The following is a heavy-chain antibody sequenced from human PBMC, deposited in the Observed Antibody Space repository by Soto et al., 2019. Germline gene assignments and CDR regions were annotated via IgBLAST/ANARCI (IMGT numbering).Heavy chain of an antibody. J-gene: IGHJ5*02. CDR3: TTDPQDLYCSSTSCYLDWFDP. CDR1: GFTFSNAW. CDR2: IKSKTDGGTT. Sequence: LRLSCAASGFTFSNAWMSWVRQAPGKGLEWVGRIKSKTDGGTTDYAAPVKGRFTISRDDSKNTLYLQMNSLKTEDTAVYYCTTDPQDLYCSSTSCYLDWFDPWGQGTLVTVSS. V-gene: IGHV3-15*01. D-gene: IGHD2-2*01.